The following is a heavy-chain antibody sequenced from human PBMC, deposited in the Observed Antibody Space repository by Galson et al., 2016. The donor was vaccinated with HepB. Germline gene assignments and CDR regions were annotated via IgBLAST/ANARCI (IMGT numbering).Heavy chain of an antibody. CDR3: ARDDSSNWYNAFDL. V-gene: IGHV3-72*01. J-gene: IGHJ3*01. Sequence: LRLSCAASRFTFSTYPMSWVRQAPGNGLEWVGRTRKRARGHTTDYAASVKGRFTISRDNSKSSVYLQMNGLKPDDTAVYYCARDDSSNWYNAFDLWGQGTMVTVSS. CDR1: RFTFSTYP. CDR2: TRKRARGHTT. D-gene: IGHD6-13*01.